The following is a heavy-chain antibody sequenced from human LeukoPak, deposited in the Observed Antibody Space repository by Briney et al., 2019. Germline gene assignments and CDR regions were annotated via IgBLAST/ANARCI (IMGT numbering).Heavy chain of an antibody. Sequence: GASVKVSCKASGYTFTGYYMHWVRQAPGQGLEWMGIINPSGGSTSYAQKFQGRVTMTRDMSTSTVYMELSSLRSEDTAVYYCARAVRSSGWYGLSNYYYMDVWGKGTTVTVSS. J-gene: IGHJ6*03. CDR2: INPSGGST. CDR1: GYTFTGYY. CDR3: ARAVRSSGWYGLSNYYYMDV. V-gene: IGHV1-46*01. D-gene: IGHD6-19*01.